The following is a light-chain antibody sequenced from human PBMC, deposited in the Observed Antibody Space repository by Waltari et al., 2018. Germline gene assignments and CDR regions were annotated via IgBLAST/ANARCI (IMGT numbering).Light chain of an antibody. V-gene: IGLV2-23*02. CDR2: EVT. Sequence: QSALTQPASASGSPGQSITISCTGTSSDVGTYNLVSWYQQHPGKAPKLMIYEVTKRPSGVSSRFSASRSGNTASLTISGLQAEDEADYYCCSYNDGPYVFGTGTKVTVL. CDR1: SSDVGTYNL. CDR3: CSYNDGPYV. J-gene: IGLJ1*01.